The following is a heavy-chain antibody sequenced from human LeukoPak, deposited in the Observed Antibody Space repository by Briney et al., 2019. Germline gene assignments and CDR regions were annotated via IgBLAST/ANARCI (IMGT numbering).Heavy chain of an antibody. V-gene: IGHV3-7*01. Sequence: GGSLRLSCAAPSLNFGTYWMTWVRQAPGKGLEWVANIKQDGSAKYYADSVKGRFTISRDNAKNSLYLQMNSLRAEDTAMYYCARRFDYWGQGTLVTVSS. CDR1: SLNFGTYW. CDR3: ARRFDY. J-gene: IGHJ4*02. CDR2: IKQDGSAK. D-gene: IGHD3-16*01.